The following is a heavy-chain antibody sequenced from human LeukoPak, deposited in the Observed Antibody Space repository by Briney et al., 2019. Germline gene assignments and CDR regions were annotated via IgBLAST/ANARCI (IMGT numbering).Heavy chain of an antibody. CDR1: GFTFSSYA. V-gene: IGHV3-23*01. CDR3: AKDTAQQLVITYYFDY. Sequence: GGSLRLSCAASGFTFSSYAMSWVRQAPGKGLEWVSAISGSGGSTYYADSVKGRFTTSRDNSKNTLYLQMNSLRAEDTAVYYCAKDTAQQLVITYYFDYWGQGTLVTVSS. CDR2: ISGSGGST. D-gene: IGHD6-13*01. J-gene: IGHJ4*02.